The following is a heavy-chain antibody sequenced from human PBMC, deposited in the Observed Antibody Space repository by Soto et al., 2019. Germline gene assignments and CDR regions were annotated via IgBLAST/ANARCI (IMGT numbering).Heavy chain of an antibody. CDR1: GYTFATYT. D-gene: IGHD1-26*01. Sequence: ASVKVSCQASGYTFATYTIHWVRQAPGQRLEWMGWINAGHGYTKQSQKFQGRLTITRVTSASTAYMELSSLRCEDTAVYHCARDRVSGNYVDYWGQGTLVTVSS. V-gene: IGHV1-3*01. CDR3: ARDRVSGNYVDY. J-gene: IGHJ4*02. CDR2: INAGHGYT.